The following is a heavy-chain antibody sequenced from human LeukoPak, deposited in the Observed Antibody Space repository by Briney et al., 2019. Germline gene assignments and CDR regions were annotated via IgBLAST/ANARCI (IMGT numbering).Heavy chain of an antibody. J-gene: IGHJ4*02. D-gene: IGHD4-17*01. V-gene: IGHV1-18*01. CDR2: ISTDNGDT. Sequence: ASVKVSCKSSGYTFTTYGITWVRQAPGQGLEWMGWISTDNGDTNYAQKLQGRVTMTTDTSTSTAYMELRSLRSDDTAVYYCARGHDYGDYLLYWGQGTLVTVSS. CDR3: ARGHDYGDYLLY. CDR1: GYTFTTYG.